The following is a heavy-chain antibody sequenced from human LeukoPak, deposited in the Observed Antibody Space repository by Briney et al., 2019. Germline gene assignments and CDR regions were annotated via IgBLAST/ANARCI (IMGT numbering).Heavy chain of an antibody. CDR2: INHSGST. CDR1: GGSFSGYY. CDR3: ARATYYYGPGSHSPRYFDL. Sequence: PSETLSLTCAVYGGSFSGYYWSWIRQPPGKGLEWIGEINHSGSTNYNPSLKSRVTISVDTSKNQFSLKLSSVTAADTAVYYCARATYYYGPGSHSPRYFDLWGRGTLVTVSS. V-gene: IGHV4-34*01. D-gene: IGHD3-10*01. J-gene: IGHJ2*01.